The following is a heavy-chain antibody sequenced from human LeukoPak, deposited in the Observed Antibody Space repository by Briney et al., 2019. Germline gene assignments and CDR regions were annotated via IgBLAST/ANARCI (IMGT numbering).Heavy chain of an antibody. J-gene: IGHJ4*02. Sequence: GGSLRLSCAASGFTFSNYGMNWVRLTPGKGLEWVSGIGGSGDRTHYADSVKGRFTISRDNSKNTMYLQMNSLQTEDTAVYYCATGLLFGEFHLDNWGQGTLVTVSS. CDR1: GFTFSNYG. CDR2: IGGSGDRT. CDR3: ATGLLFGEFHLDN. D-gene: IGHD3-10*01. V-gene: IGHV3-23*01.